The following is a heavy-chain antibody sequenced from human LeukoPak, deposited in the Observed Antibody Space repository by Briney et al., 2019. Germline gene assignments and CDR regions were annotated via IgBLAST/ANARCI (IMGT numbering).Heavy chain of an antibody. CDR3: AKDNLGVFDY. CDR2: ISWNSGSI. J-gene: IGHJ4*02. CDR1: GFTFDDYP. Sequence: GGSLRLSCAASGFTFDDYPMLWVRHAPGKGLEWVSGISWNSGSIGYADSVKGRFTISRDNAKNSLYLQMNSLRAEDMALYYCAKDNLGVFDYWGQGTLVTVSS. V-gene: IGHV3-9*03.